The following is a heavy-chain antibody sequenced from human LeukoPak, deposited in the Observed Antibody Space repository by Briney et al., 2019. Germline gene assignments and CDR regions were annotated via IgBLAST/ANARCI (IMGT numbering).Heavy chain of an antibody. D-gene: IGHD3-10*01. J-gene: IGHJ4*02. Sequence: GESLKISCKGSGYSFTSYWIGWVRQMPGKGLEWMGIIYPGDSDTSYSPSFQGQVTISADKSISTAYLQWSSLKASDTAMYYCARHVRNYYGSGSYPDYWGQGTLVTVSS. CDR2: IYPGDSDT. CDR1: GYSFTSYW. V-gene: IGHV5-51*01. CDR3: ARHVRNYYGSGSYPDY.